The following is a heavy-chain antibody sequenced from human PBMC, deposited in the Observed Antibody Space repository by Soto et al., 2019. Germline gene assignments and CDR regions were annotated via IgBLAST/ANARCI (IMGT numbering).Heavy chain of an antibody. CDR1: NYTIRGRYC. V-gene: IGHV4-38-2*02. D-gene: IGHD6-13*01. CDR3: ARVEAARFCHS. CDR2: IFHTGST. J-gene: IGHJ5*01. Sequence: SLIHPHTNTVANYTIRGRYCWRFIRQPTEKGLEYIGIIFHTGSTYYNPSLKSRVIISVDTSKNQFSLRLNSVTAADMAVYFSARVEAARFCHSCGHGTLIT.